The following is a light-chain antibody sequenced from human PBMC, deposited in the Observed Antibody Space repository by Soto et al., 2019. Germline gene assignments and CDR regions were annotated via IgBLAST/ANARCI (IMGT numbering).Light chain of an antibody. CDR3: QQYDNLPSFT. CDR2: AAS. V-gene: IGKV1-33*01. Sequence: IQMTQSPSSLSASVGDRVTITCRASQGIRNDLGWYQQKPGKAPKLLIYAASSLETGVPSRFSGSGSGTDFTFTISSLQPEDIATYYCQQYDNLPSFTFGPGTKVDIK. CDR1: QGIRND. J-gene: IGKJ3*01.